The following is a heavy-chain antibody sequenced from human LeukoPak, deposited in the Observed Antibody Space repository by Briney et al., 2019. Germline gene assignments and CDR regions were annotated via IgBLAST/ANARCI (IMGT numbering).Heavy chain of an antibody. CDR3: ARDIRYYDFWSGYFAAWDYMDV. CDR1: GGSISSGGYY. Sequence: PSETLSLTCTVSGGSISSGGYYWSWIRQHPGKGLEWIGYIYYSGSTYYNPSLKSRVTISVDTSKNQFSLKLSSVTAADTAVYYCARDIRYYDFWSGYFAAWDYMDVWGKGTTVTVSS. CDR2: IYYSGST. D-gene: IGHD3-3*01. V-gene: IGHV4-31*03. J-gene: IGHJ6*03.